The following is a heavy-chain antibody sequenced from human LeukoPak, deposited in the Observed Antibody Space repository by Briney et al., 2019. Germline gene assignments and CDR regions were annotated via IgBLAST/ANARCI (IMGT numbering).Heavy chain of an antibody. J-gene: IGHJ4*02. CDR2: INPYHGKT. D-gene: IGHD6-13*01. CDR3: ARDRIAAAVLDY. Sequence: GASVKVSCKASGYTFIAYYMFWVRQAPGQGLEWMGWINPYHGKTKYAQKFQDRVVMTTDTSTSTAHMELRSLSSDDTAVYFCARDRIAAAVLDYWGQGTLVTVSS. V-gene: IGHV1-18*04. CDR1: GYTFIAYY.